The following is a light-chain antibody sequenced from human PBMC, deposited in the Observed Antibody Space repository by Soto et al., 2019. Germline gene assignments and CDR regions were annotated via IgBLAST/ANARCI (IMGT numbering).Light chain of an antibody. Sequence: VMTQSPATLSVSPGERAALSCRASQSVSTNLAWYQQKPGQPPRLLIYDASNRATGIPARFSGSGSGTDFTLTISSLEPEDLAVYYCQQRSNWPRTFGQGTKVDIK. CDR3: QQRSNWPRT. J-gene: IGKJ1*01. CDR2: DAS. CDR1: QSVSTN. V-gene: IGKV3-11*01.